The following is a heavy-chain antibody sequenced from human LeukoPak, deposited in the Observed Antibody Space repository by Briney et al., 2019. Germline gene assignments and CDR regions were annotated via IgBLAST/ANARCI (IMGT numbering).Heavy chain of an antibody. CDR3: AKDPVGCSSTSCYVGWFDP. V-gene: IGHV3-23*01. D-gene: IGHD2-2*01. CDR2: ISGSGGST. Sequence: PGGSLRLSCAASGFTFSSYAMSWVRQAPGKGLEWVSAISGSGGSTYYADSVKGRFTISRDNSKNTLYLQMNSLRAEDTAVYYCAKDPVGCSSTSCYVGWFDPWGQGTLVTVSS. CDR1: GFTFSSYA. J-gene: IGHJ5*02.